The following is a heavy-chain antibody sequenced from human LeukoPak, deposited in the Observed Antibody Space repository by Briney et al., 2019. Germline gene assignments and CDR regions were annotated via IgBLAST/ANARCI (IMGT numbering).Heavy chain of an antibody. V-gene: IGHV4-39*07. CDR2: IYYSGST. CDR1: GGSISNCTHY. Sequence: SETLSLTCTVSGGSISNCTHYWGWIRQPPGKGLEWIGSIYYSGSTYYNPSLKSRVTISVDTTKNQFSLKLSSVTAADTAVYHCARDHRAATGTIGHWAQGTLVTVSS. J-gene: IGHJ5*02. CDR3: ARDHRAATGTIGH. D-gene: IGHD6-13*01.